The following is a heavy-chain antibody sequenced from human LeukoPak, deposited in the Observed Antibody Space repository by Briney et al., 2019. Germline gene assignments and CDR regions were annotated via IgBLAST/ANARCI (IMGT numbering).Heavy chain of an antibody. D-gene: IGHD6-6*01. CDR3: ARDAFEYSSSPFDY. CDR1: GYTFTSYG. CDR2: ISAYNGNT. Sequence: VASVKVSCKASGYTFTSYGISWVRQAPGQGLEWMGWISAYNGNTNYAQKLQGRITMTTDTSTSTAYMELRSLRSDDTAVYYCARDAFEYSSSPFDYWGQGTLVTVSS. V-gene: IGHV1-18*01. J-gene: IGHJ4*02.